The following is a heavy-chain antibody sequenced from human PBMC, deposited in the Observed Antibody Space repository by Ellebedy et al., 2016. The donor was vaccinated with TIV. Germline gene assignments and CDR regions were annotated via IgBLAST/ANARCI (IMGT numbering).Heavy chain of an antibody. V-gene: IGHV4-34*01. D-gene: IGHD3-10*01. CDR3: ARGGYYYGPNWFDP. CDR1: GGSFSGYY. J-gene: IGHJ5*02. CDR2: INHSGST. Sequence: MPSETLSLTCAVYGGSFSGYYWSWTRQPPGKGLEWIGEINHSGSTNYNPSLKSRVTVSVDTSKNQFSLKLSSVTAAETAVYYCARGGYYYGPNWFDPWGQGTLVTVSS.